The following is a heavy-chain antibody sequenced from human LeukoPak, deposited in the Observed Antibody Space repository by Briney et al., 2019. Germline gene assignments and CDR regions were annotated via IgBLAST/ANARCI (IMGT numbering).Heavy chain of an antibody. D-gene: IGHD6-19*01. V-gene: IGHV1-2*02. CDR3: ARDVLITVTYTNAFDI. CDR2: VNPNSGAT. J-gene: IGHJ3*02. Sequence: ASVTVSCKGCGYTFTDYYMHWVRQPPGQGLEGMGGVNPNSGATNYAQKFQGRITMTRDTSISTTYTELRGLRSDDTAVYYCARDVLITVTYTNAFDIWGQGTMVTVSS. CDR1: GYTFTDYY.